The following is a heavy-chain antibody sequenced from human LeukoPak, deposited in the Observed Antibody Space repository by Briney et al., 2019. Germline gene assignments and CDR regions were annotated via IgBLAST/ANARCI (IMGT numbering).Heavy chain of an antibody. CDR2: INTNTGNP. Sequence: ASVKVSCKASGYTFTGYYMHWVRQAPGQGLEWMGWINTNTGNPTYAQGFTGRFVFSLDTSVSTAYLQISSLKAEDTAVYYCASTTRQIRGDYYMDVWGKGTTVTVSS. CDR1: GYTFTGYY. CDR3: ASTTRQIRGDYYMDV. V-gene: IGHV7-4-1*02. D-gene: IGHD1-14*01. J-gene: IGHJ6*03.